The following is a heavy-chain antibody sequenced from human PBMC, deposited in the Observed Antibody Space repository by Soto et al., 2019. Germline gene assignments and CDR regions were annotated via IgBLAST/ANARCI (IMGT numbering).Heavy chain of an antibody. CDR1: GGSISSGDYY. Sequence: SETLSLTCTVSGGSISSGDYYWSWIRQPPGKGLEWIGYIYYSGSTYYNPSLKSRVTISVDTSKNQFSLKLSSVTAADTAVYYCARGSNAAGTIPGGYNWFDPWGQGTLVTVSS. J-gene: IGHJ5*02. CDR2: IYYSGST. V-gene: IGHV4-30-4*01. D-gene: IGHD1-7*01. CDR3: ARGSNAAGTIPGGYNWFDP.